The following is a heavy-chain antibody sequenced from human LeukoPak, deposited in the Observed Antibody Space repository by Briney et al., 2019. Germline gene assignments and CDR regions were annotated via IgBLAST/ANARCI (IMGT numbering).Heavy chain of an antibody. Sequence: PGGSLRLSCAASGFTFSSYSMNWVRQAPGKGLEWVSYISSSSSTIYYADSVKGRFTISRDNAKNSLYLQMNSLRDEDTAVYYCARGFTYYDNSGQGPFDYWGQGTPVNVSS. J-gene: IGHJ4*02. CDR2: ISSSSSTI. CDR3: ARGFTYYDNSGQGPFDY. D-gene: IGHD3-22*01. V-gene: IGHV3-48*02. CDR1: GFTFSSYS.